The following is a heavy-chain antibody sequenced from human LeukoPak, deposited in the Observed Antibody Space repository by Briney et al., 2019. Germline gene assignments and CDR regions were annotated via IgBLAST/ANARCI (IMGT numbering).Heavy chain of an antibody. J-gene: IGHJ6*03. V-gene: IGHV1-2*02. CDR3: ARAWELPRGMDV. CDR1: GYTFTGYF. Sequence: GASVKVSCKASGYTFTGYFMHWVRQAPGQGLEWMGWINPNSGVTNYAQKFQGRVTMTRDTSISTAYMELSRLRSDDTAVYYGARAWELPRGMDVWGKGTTVTVSS. CDR2: INPNSGVT. D-gene: IGHD1-26*01.